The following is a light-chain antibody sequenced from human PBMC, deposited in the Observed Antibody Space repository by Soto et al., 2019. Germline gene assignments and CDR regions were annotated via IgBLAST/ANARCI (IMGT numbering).Light chain of an antibody. V-gene: IGKV3-20*01. CDR3: QLYASSQKWT. CDR2: GAS. CDR1: QSLSTTD. J-gene: IGKJ1*01. Sequence: EIVLTQSPGTLSLSPGERATLSCRASQSLSTTDLAWFQHKPGQAPRLLIYGASTRATGIPDRFSGSGSGKDFNLPISRLEPEDFAVYYCQLYASSQKWTFGPGTKVEVK.